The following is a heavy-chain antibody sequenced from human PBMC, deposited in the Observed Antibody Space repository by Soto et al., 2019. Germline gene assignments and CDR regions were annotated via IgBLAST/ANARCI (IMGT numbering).Heavy chain of an antibody. CDR3: ARGGIAVAGTAYYYGMDV. V-gene: IGHV6-1*01. D-gene: IGHD6-19*01. J-gene: IGHJ6*02. CDR2: TYYRSKWYN. Sequence: QTRSLTCAVSGNSVASNSGAWNWIRQSPSRGLEWLGRTYYRSKWYNDYAVSVKSRITINPDTSKNQFSLQLNSVTPEDTAVYYCARGGIAVAGTAYYYGMDVWGQGTTVTVSS. CDR1: GNSVASNSGA.